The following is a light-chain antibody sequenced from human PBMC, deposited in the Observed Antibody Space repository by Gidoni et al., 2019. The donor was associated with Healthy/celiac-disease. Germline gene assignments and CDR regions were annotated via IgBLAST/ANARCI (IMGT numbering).Light chain of an antibody. J-gene: IGLJ2*01. CDR1: KLGDKS. CDR2: QDS. V-gene: IGLV3-1*01. Sequence: SYELTQPPSVSVPPGQTASITCSGDKLGDKSACWYQQKPGQSPVLVIYQDSKRPSGNPERFSGSNSGNTATLTISGTQAMDEADYYCQAWDSSTAVFGGGTKLTVL. CDR3: QAWDSSTAV.